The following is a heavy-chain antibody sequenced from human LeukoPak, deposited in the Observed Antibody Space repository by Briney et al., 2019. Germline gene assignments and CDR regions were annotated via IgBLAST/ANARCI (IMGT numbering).Heavy chain of an antibody. CDR1: GGSISSYY. J-gene: IGHJ4*02. CDR2: IYTSGST. D-gene: IGHD5-24*01. Sequence: SETLSLTCTVSGGSISSYYWSWIRQPAGKGLEWIGRIYTSGSTNYNPSLKSRVTISVDTSKNQFSLKLSSVTAADTAVYYCARTTTEMATIARDYWGQGTLVTVSS. V-gene: IGHV4-4*07. CDR3: ARTTTEMATIARDY.